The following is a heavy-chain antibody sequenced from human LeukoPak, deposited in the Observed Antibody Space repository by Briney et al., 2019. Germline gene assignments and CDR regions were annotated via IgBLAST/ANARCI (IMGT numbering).Heavy chain of an antibody. J-gene: IGHJ4*02. V-gene: IGHV3-30-3*01. CDR2: ISYDGSNK. CDR3: AREHVWELAYFDD. CDR1: GFTFSSYG. D-gene: IGHD3-10*01. Sequence: GGSLRLSCAASGFTFSSYGMHWVRKAPGKGLEWVAVISYDGSNKYYADSVKGRFTISRDNSKNTLYLQMNSLRAEDTAVYYCAREHVWELAYFDDWGQGTLVTVSS.